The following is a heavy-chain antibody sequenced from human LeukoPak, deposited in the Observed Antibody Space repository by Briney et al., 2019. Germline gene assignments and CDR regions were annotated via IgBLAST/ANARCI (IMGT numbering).Heavy chain of an antibody. D-gene: IGHD4-11*01. CDR3: AKDPGNYGLDP. CDR1: GFTFSSYA. Sequence: GGSLRLSCAASGFTFSSYAMHWVRQAPGKGLEWVAVISYDGSNKYYADSVKGRFTISRDNSKNTLYLQMNSLRPEDTAVFYCAKDPGNYGLDPWGQGTLVTVSS. J-gene: IGHJ5*02. V-gene: IGHV3-30-3*01. CDR2: ISYDGSNK.